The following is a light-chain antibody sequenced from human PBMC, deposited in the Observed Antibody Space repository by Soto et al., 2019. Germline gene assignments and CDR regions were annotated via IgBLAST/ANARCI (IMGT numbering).Light chain of an antibody. CDR3: CSYAGSSLYV. V-gene: IGLV2-11*01. Sequence: QSALTQPRSVSGSPGQSVTISCTGTSGDVGGYNCVSWYQQHPGKAPKLMIYDVSKRPSGVPDRFSGSKSGNTASLTISGLQAEDEADYYCCSYAGSSLYVFGTGTKVTVL. CDR1: SGDVGGYNC. CDR2: DVS. J-gene: IGLJ1*01.